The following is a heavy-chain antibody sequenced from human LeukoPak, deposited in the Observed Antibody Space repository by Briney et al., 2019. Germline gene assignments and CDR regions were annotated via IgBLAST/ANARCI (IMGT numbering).Heavy chain of an antibody. V-gene: IGHV3-30*03. CDR3: ARRVLSSDSSGYYSWFDP. CDR1: GFTFSSYG. D-gene: IGHD3-22*01. J-gene: IGHJ5*02. Sequence: GGSLRLSCAASGFTFSSYGMHWVRQAPGKGLEWVAVISYDGSNKYYADSVKGRFTISRDNSKNTLYLQMNSLRAEDTAVYYCARRVLSSDSSGYYSWFDPWGQGTLVTVSS. CDR2: ISYDGSNK.